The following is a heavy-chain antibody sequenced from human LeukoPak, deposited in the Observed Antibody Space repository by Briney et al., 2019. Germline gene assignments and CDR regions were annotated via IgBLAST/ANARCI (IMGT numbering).Heavy chain of an antibody. Sequence: PSETLSLTCTVSGGSISSYYWSWIRQPPGKGLEWIGYIYTSGSTNYNPSLKSRVTISVDTSKNQFSLKLSSVTAADTAVYYCARSSIAAAGSFDYWGQGTLVTVSS. CDR1: GGSISSYY. CDR3: ARSSIAAAGSFDY. CDR2: IYTSGST. D-gene: IGHD6-13*01. V-gene: IGHV4-4*09. J-gene: IGHJ4*02.